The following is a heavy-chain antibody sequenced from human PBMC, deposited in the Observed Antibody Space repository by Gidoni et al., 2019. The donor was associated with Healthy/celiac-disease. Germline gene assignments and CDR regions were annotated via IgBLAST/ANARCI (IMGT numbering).Heavy chain of an antibody. Sequence: EVQLVESGGGLVQPGGSLRLSCSASGFTFSSYSMNWVRQAPGKGLEWVSYISSSSSTIYYADSVKGRFTISRDNAKNSLYLQMNSLRDEDTAVYYCARGYYYGSGSSPYDYWGQGTLVTVSS. CDR3: ARGYYYGSGSSPYDY. CDR1: GFTFSSYS. D-gene: IGHD3-10*01. J-gene: IGHJ4*02. V-gene: IGHV3-48*02. CDR2: ISSSSSTI.